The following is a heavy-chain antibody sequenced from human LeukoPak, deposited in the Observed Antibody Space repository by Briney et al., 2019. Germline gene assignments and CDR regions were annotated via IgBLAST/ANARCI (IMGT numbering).Heavy chain of an antibody. CDR1: GFAFSSYA. D-gene: IGHD5-24*01. CDR3: AKDRRDGYKNGFDY. V-gene: IGHV3-23*01. J-gene: IGHJ4*02. Sequence: GGSLRLSCAASGFAFSSYAMSGVRQAPGKGREWVSAISGSGGSTYYADSVKGRFTISRDNSKNTLYLQMNSLRAEDTAVYYCAKDRRDGYKNGFDYWGQGTLVTVSS. CDR2: ISGSGGST.